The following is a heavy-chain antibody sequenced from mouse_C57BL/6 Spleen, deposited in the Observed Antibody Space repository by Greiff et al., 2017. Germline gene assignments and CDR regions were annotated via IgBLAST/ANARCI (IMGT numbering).Heavy chain of an antibody. D-gene: IGHD2-3*01. V-gene: IGHV1-4*01. Sequence: QVQLQQSGAELVRPGASVKMSCKASGYTFTSYTMHWVKQRPGQGLEWIGYINPSSGYTKYNQKFKDKATLTADKSSSTAYIQLSSLTSEDSAVSYCANSIYDGYRFDYWGQGTTLTVSS. CDR2: INPSSGYT. CDR1: GYTFTSYT. CDR3: ANSIYDGYRFDY. J-gene: IGHJ2*01.